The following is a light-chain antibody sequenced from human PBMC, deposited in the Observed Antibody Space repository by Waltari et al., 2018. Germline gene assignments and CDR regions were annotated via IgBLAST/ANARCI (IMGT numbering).Light chain of an antibody. Sequence: HSALTQPPSVSAAPGQKVTVSCSGDTSNLGQNSVAWYQQLPGTAPKLLIYDNNKRPSGIPDRFSASKSDTSATLGISGLQTGDEADYYCGAWDSSLTTVLFGGGTKLTVL. CDR3: GAWDSSLTTVL. J-gene: IGLJ2*01. CDR2: DNN. CDR1: TSNLGQNS. V-gene: IGLV1-51*01.